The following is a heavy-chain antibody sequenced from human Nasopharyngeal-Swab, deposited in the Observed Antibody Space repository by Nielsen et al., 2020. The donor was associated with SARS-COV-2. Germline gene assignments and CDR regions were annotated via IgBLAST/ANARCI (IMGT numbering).Heavy chain of an antibody. CDR3: AGGTGWVFNC. V-gene: IGHV3-48*03. J-gene: IGHJ4*02. D-gene: IGHD2-8*02. CDR1: GFSFSSYE. Sequence: GESLKISCVASGFSFSSYEMNWVRQAPGKGLEWVSYSSSSGDTIYYADSVKGRFTFSRDNAKNSLFLQMNSLRAEDTAVYYCAGGTGWVFNCWGQGTLATVSS. CDR2: SSSSGDTI.